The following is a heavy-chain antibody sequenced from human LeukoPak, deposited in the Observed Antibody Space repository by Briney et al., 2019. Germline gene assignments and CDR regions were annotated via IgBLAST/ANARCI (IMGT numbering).Heavy chain of an antibody. Sequence: AQKKVSCKASGYTFTGYYMHWVRQAPGQGLEWMGWINPNSGGTNYAQKFQGRVTMTRDTSISTAYMELSRLRSDDTAVYYCARDLDYYDSSGYPPGYWGQGTLVTVSS. CDR3: ARDLDYYDSSGYPPGY. V-gene: IGHV1-2*02. D-gene: IGHD3-22*01. CDR2: INPNSGGT. J-gene: IGHJ4*02. CDR1: GYTFTGYY.